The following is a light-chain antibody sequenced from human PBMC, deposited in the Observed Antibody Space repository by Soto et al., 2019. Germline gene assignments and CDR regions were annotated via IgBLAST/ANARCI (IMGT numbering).Light chain of an antibody. CDR3: QQYNSYSRP. V-gene: IGKV1-5*03. CDR2: KAS. Sequence: DLQRYQNTSTLSASEGDRVSITCRASQSISSWLAWYQQKPGKAPKLLIYKASSLESGVPSRFSGSGSGTEFTLTISSLQPDDFATYYCQQYNSYSRPFGQGTKVDIK. CDR1: QSISSW. J-gene: IGKJ1*01.